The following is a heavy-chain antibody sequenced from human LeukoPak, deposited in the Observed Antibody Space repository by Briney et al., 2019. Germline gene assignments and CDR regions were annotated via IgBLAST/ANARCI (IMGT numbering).Heavy chain of an antibody. D-gene: IGHD6-13*01. V-gene: IGHV3-7*01. CDR1: GFTFSSYW. J-gene: IGHJ3*02. CDR2: IKQDGSEK. Sequence: GGSLRLSCAASGFTFSSYWMSWVRQAPGKGLEWVANIKQDGSEKYYVDSVKGRFTISRDNSKNTLYLQMNSLRAEDTAVYYCARDRGGRKYSSSWSDAFDIWGQGTMVTVSS. CDR3: ARDRGGRKYSSSWSDAFDI.